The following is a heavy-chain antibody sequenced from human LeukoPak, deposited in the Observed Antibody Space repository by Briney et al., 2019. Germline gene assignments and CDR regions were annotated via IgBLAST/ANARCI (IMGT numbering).Heavy chain of an antibody. CDR1: VFTVSSNY. D-gene: IGHD6-19*01. V-gene: IGHV3-53*01. CDR2: IYSGGST. J-gene: IGHJ4*02. CDR3: AISSGWYLGNFDY. Sequence: GGSLRLSCAASVFTVSSNYMSWVRQAPGKGLEWVSVIYSGGSTYYADSVKVRFTISRDNSKNTLYLQMNSLRAVDTAVYYCAISSGWYLGNFDYWGQGTLVTVSS.